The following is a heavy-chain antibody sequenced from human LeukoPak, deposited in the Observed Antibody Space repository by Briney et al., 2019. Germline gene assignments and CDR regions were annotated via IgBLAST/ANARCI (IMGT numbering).Heavy chain of an antibody. CDR1: GYSFTRNW. CDR2: IYPGDSDT. Sequence: GESLKISCKGFGYSFTRNWIGWVRQMPGRGLEWMGIIYPGDSDTRYSPSFQGQVTMSADKSINTAYLQWSSLKASDTAMYYCARREGGYDTNFDYWGQGTLVTVSS. CDR3: ARREGGYDTNFDY. V-gene: IGHV5-51*01. D-gene: IGHD5-12*01. J-gene: IGHJ4*02.